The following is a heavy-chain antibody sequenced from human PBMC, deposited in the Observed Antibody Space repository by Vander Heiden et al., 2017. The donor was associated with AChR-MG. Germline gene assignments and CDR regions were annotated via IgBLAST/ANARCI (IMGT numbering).Heavy chain of an antibody. CDR2: ISWNSGSI. D-gene: IGHD6-19*01. Sequence: EVQLVESGGGLVQPGRSLRLSCAASGFTFDDYAMHWVRQAPGKGLEWVSGISWNSGSIGYADSVKGRFTISRDNAKNSLYLQMNSLRAEDTALYYCAKDMALEGSGWYVGFDYWGQGTLVTVSS. CDR3: AKDMALEGSGWYVGFDY. J-gene: IGHJ4*02. V-gene: IGHV3-9*01. CDR1: GFTFDDYA.